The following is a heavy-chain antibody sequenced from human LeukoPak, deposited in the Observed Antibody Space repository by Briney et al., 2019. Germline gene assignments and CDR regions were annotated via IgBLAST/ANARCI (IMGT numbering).Heavy chain of an antibody. CDR3: AKSRGSGTGSYFDY. CDR2: ISTNGGST. D-gene: IGHD2-15*01. J-gene: IGHJ4*02. V-gene: IGHV3-64*01. CDR1: GLTFSRYP. Sequence: GGSLRLSCAATGLTFSRYPMHWVRQAPGKALEYVSAISTNGGSTYYANSVKGRFTISRDNSKNTLYLQMNSLRAEDTAVYYCAKSRGSGTGSYFDYWGQGTLVTVSS.